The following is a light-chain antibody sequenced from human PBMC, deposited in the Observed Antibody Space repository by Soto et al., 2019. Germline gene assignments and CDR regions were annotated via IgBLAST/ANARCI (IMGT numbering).Light chain of an antibody. J-gene: IGKJ2*01. CDR1: QSVLYSSNNKNY. CDR3: QQYYSTPYT. V-gene: IGKV4-1*01. Sequence: DIVMTQSPDSLAVSLGERATINCKSSQSVLYSSNNKNYLAWYQQKPGQPPNLLIYWASTRESGVPDRFSGSGSGTDFILTISSLQAEDVAVYYCQQYYSTPYTFGQGTKLEIK. CDR2: WAS.